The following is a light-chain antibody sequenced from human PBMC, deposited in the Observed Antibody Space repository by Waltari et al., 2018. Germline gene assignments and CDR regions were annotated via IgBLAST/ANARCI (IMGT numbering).Light chain of an antibody. CDR3: QHLNNYPLT. CDR1: QGISSY. J-gene: IGKJ4*01. V-gene: IGKV1-9*01. Sequence: DIQLTQSPSFLSASVGDRVTITCRASQGISSYLAWYQQKPGKAPKLLIYAASTLQSWVPSRFSGSGSGTEFTLTISSLQPEDFATYYCQHLNNYPLTFGGGTKVEIK. CDR2: AAS.